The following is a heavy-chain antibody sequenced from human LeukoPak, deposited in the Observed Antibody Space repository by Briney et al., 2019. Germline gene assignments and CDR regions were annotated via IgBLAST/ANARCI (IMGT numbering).Heavy chain of an antibody. CDR2: ISGSGGST. CDR1: GFTFSSYA. J-gene: IGHJ6*03. Sequence: PGGSLRLSCAAFGFTFSSYAMSWVRQAPGKGLEWVSAISGSGGSTYYADSVKGRFTISRDNSKNTLYLQMNSLRAEDTAVYCCAREGGYDGYHYYYYYMDVWGKGTTVTISS. V-gene: IGHV3-23*01. CDR3: AREGGYDGYHYYYYYMDV. D-gene: IGHD5-12*01.